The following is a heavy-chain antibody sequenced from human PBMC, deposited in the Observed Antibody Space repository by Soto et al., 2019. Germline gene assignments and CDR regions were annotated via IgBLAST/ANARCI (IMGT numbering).Heavy chain of an antibody. CDR1: GGSISSYY. V-gene: IGHV4-4*07. D-gene: IGHD2-21*02. J-gene: IGHJ3*02. CDR2: IYTSGST. CDR3: AYTRLFVVVTAMDNDAFDI. Sequence: PSETLSLTCTVSGGSISSYYCSWIRQPAGKGLEWIGRIYTSGSTNYNPSLKSRVNMSVDTSKNQFSLKLSSVTAADTAVYYCAYTRLFVVVTAMDNDAFDIWGQGTMVTVSS.